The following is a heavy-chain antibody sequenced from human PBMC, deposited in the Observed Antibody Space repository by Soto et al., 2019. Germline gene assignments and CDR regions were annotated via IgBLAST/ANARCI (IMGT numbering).Heavy chain of an antibody. CDR1: GFTVSNNY. CDR2: IYSGGTT. V-gene: IGHV3-66*01. J-gene: IGHJ3*02. D-gene: IGHD3-9*01. Sequence: PGGSLRLSCAASGFTVSNNYMSWVRQAPGKGLEWVSVIYSGGTTYYADSVKGRLTISRDNAKNSLYLQMNSLRDEDTAVYYCASLDILTGYLAFDIWGQGTTVTVSS. CDR3: ASLDILTGYLAFDI.